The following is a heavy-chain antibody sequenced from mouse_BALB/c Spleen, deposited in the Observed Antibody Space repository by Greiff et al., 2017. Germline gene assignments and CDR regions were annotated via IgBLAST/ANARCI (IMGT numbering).Heavy chain of an antibody. Sequence: VQLQQSGAELVKPGASVKLSCTASGFNIKDSYMHWVKQRPEQGLEWIGRIDPANGNTKYDPKFQGKATITADTSSNTAYLQLSSLTSEDTAVYYCAPVPFDYWGQGTSLTVSA. CDR3: APVPFDY. CDR1: GFNIKDSY. J-gene: IGHJ2*02. V-gene: IGHV14-3*02. CDR2: IDPANGNT.